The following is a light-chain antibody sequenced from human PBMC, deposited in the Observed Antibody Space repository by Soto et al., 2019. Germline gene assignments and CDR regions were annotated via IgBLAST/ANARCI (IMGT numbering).Light chain of an antibody. J-gene: IGLJ1*01. CDR2: DNS. V-gene: IGLV1-51*01. CDR1: SXDFGNNY. Sequence: QSVLTQPPSVSAAPGQKVTISCSGSSXDFGNNYVSWYQQLPGTAPKLLIFDNSKRPSGIPDRFSGSKSDTSATLGITGLQTGDGADYYCGTWDSSLTTYVFGTGTKV. CDR3: GTWDSSLTTYV.